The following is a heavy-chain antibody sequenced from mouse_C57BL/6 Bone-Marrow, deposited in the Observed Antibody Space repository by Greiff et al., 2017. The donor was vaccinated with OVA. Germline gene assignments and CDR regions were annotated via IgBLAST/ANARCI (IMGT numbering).Heavy chain of an antibody. CDR2: IYPGDGDT. Sequence: VQLQESGPELVKPGASVKVSCKASGYAFSSSWMNWVKQRPGKGLEWIGRIYPGDGDTNYNGKFKGKATLTADKSSSTAYMQLSSLTSEDSAVYFCARDFFAYWGQGTLVTVSA. CDR1: GYAFSSSW. CDR3: ARDFFAY. J-gene: IGHJ3*01. V-gene: IGHV1-82*01.